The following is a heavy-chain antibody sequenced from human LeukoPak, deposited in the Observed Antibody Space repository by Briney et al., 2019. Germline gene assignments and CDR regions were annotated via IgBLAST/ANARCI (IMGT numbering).Heavy chain of an antibody. CDR1: GFTSSSYG. J-gene: IGHJ4*02. CDR3: ARGPYGDLEYYFDY. CDR2: IWYDGSNK. D-gene: IGHD4-17*01. Sequence: GGSLRLSCAASGFTSSSYGMHWVRQAPGKGLEWVAVIWYDGSNKYYADSVKGRFTISRDNSKNTLYLQMNSLRAEDTAVYYCARGPYGDLEYYFDYWGQGTLVTVSS. V-gene: IGHV3-33*01.